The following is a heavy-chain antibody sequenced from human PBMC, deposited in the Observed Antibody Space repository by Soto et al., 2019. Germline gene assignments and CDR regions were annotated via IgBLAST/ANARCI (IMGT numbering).Heavy chain of an antibody. CDR3: ARLAVASRRFDY. CDR1: GGSFSCYY. D-gene: IGHD2-15*01. V-gene: IGHV4-34*01. Sequence: KTSETLSLTCTVQGGSFSCYYWIWIRQPPGKGLEWIGEINQSGSTDSNPSLKSRVTISVDTSKNQFSLNLSSVTAADTAVYFCARLAVASRRFDYWGQGTLVTVSS. J-gene: IGHJ4*02. CDR2: INQSGST.